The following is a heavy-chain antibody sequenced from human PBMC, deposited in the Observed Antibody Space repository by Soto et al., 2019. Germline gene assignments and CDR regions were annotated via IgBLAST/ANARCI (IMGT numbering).Heavy chain of an antibody. CDR2: ISAYNGNT. Sequence: QVPLVQSGAEVKKPGASVKVSCKASGYTFTSYGISWVRQAPGQGLEWMGWISAYNGNTNYAQKLQGRVTMTTDTSTSTAYMELRSLRSDDTAVYYCAREGEVLLWFGGEYYFDYWGQGTLVTVSS. J-gene: IGHJ4*02. D-gene: IGHD3-10*01. CDR3: AREGEVLLWFGGEYYFDY. V-gene: IGHV1-18*01. CDR1: GYTFTSYG.